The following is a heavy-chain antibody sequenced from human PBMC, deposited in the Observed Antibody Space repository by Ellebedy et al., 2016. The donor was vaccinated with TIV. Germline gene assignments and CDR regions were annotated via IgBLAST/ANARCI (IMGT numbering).Heavy chain of an antibody. Sequence: ASVKVSCKASGYTFTGYYMHWVRQAPGQALEWMGWINPNSGGTNYAQKFQGGVTMTRDTSISTAYMELSRLRSDDTAVYYCARGSSTSCCDYDYYYGMDVWGQGTTVTVSS. J-gene: IGHJ6*02. D-gene: IGHD2-2*01. V-gene: IGHV1-2*02. CDR2: INPNSGGT. CDR3: ARGSSTSCCDYDYYYGMDV. CDR1: GYTFTGYY.